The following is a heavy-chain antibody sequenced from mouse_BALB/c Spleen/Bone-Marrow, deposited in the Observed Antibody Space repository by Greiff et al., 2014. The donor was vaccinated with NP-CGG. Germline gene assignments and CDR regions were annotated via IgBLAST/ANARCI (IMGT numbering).Heavy chain of an antibody. J-gene: IGHJ4*01. Sequence: LQESGPELVKPGASVKMSCKASGYTFTSYIMNWVKKKPGQGLGWIGYINPYNDGTKYNEKFKGKATLTSDKSSSTAYMELSSLTSEDSAVYYCARRWLPYAMDYWGQGTSVTVSS. D-gene: IGHD2-3*01. CDR3: ARRWLPYAMDY. V-gene: IGHV1-14*01. CDR1: GYTFTSYI. CDR2: INPYNDGT.